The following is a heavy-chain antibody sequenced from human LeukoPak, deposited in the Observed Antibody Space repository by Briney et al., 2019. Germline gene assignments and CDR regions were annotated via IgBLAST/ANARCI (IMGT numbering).Heavy chain of an antibody. CDR3: VKGGRYSGSSADF. Sequence: GGSLRLSCSTSGFTFSSYAMRWVRQAPGKGLQYVSAISTDGGHTYYADSVKGRFTISRDNSKNTLYLQMSSLRAEDTAVYYCVKGGRYSGSSADFWGQGTLVTVSS. J-gene: IGHJ4*02. CDR1: GFTFSSYA. V-gene: IGHV3-64D*09. CDR2: ISTDGGHT. D-gene: IGHD6-6*01.